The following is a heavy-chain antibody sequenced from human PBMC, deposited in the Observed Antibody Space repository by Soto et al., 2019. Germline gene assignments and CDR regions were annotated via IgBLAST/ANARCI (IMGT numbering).Heavy chain of an antibody. CDR3: TKSRRSVLMVYGFGGMDV. J-gene: IGHJ6*02. CDR1: GFRVRDYA. Sequence: GGSLRLSCEASGFRVRDYAISWFRQAPGKGREWVSSISGSGDGTYYGDSVKGRFTLSRDTSQKTLYLQMNNLRGEDTAVYFCTKSRRSVLMVYGFGGMDVWGRGTTVTVSS. V-gene: IGHV3-23*01. D-gene: IGHD2-8*01. CDR2: ISGSGDGT.